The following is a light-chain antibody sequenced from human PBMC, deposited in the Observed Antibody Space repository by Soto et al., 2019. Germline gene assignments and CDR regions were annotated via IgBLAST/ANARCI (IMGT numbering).Light chain of an antibody. CDR2: DAS. CDR1: QSINNW. V-gene: IGKV1-5*01. Sequence: DIQMTQPPSTLSAFVGDRVTFTCRASQSINNWLAWYQQRPGTAPKILIYDASRVKTGVPSRFTASGSGTEFTLTINTLQADDSATYFCQHYNGYPYTFGPGTKVDIK. CDR3: QHYNGYPYT. J-gene: IGKJ2*01.